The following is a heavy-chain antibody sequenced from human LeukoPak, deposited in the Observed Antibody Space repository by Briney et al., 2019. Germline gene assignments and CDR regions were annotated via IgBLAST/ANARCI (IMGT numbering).Heavy chain of an antibody. CDR2: ISAYNGNT. Sequence: ASVKVSCKTSGYTFTTYYLHWVRQAPGQGLEWMGWISAYNGNTNYAQNLQGRVTMTTDTSTSTAYMELRSLRSDDTAVYYCARDLGPPFEDTRSVPYCLDYWGQGTLLTVSS. D-gene: IGHD2-15*01. J-gene: IGHJ4*02. CDR1: GYTFTTYY. V-gene: IGHV1-18*04. CDR3: ARDLGPPFEDTRSVPYCLDY.